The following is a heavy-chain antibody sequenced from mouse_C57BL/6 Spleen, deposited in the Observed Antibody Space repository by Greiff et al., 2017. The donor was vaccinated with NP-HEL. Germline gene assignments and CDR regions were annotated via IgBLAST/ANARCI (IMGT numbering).Heavy chain of an antibody. V-gene: IGHV1-69*01. CDR3: ARDYDGYYRSYAMDY. Sequence: QVQLQQPGAELVMPGASVKLSCKASGYTFTSYWMHWVKQRPGQGLEWIGEIDPSDSYTNYNQKFKGTSTLTVDKSSSTAYMQLSSLTSEDSAVYYCARDYDGYYRSYAMDYWGQGTSVTVSS. CDR2: IDPSDSYT. CDR1: GYTFTSYW. D-gene: IGHD2-3*01. J-gene: IGHJ4*01.